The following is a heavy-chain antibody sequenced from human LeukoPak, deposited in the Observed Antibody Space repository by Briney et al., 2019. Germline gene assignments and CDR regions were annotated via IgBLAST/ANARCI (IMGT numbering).Heavy chain of an antibody. D-gene: IGHD6-19*01. Sequence: PSETLSLTCAVYGGSFSGYYWSWIRQPPGKGLEWIGEINHSGSTNYNPSLKSRVTISVDTSKNQFSLKLSSVTAADTAVYYCARLGLRYSSGWYEWGQGTLVTVSS. CDR2: INHSGST. J-gene: IGHJ4*02. CDR1: GGSFSGYY. V-gene: IGHV4-34*01. CDR3: ARLGLRYSSGWYE.